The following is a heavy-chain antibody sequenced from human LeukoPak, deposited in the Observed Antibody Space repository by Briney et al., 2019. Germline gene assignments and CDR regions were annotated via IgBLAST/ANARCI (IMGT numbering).Heavy chain of an antibody. CDR1: GGTFSSYA. J-gene: IGHJ3*02. D-gene: IGHD1-14*01. V-gene: IGHV1-69*04. CDR2: IIPILGIA. CDR3: ARDNRRNDAFDI. Sequence: GASVKVSCKASGGTFSSYAISWVRQAPGQGLEWMGRIIPILGIANYAQKFQGRVTITADKSTSTAYMELSSLRSEDTAVYYCARDNRRNDAFDIWGQGTMVTVSS.